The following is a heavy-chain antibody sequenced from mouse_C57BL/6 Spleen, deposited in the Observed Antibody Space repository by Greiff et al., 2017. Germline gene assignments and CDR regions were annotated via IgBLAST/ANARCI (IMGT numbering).Heavy chain of an antibody. CDR1: GFSLTSYG. CDR2: IWSGGST. D-gene: IGHD1-1*01. V-gene: IGHV2-2*01. J-gene: IGHJ1*03. Sequence: VMLVESGPGLVQPSQSLSITCTVSGFSLTSYGVHWVRQSPGKGLEWLGVIWSGGSTDYNAAFISRLSISKDNSKSQVFFKMNSLQADDTAIYYCARYGSSIWYFDVWGTGTTVTVSS. CDR3: ARYGSSIWYFDV.